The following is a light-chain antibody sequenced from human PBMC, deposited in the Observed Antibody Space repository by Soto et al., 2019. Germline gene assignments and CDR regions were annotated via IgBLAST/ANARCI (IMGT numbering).Light chain of an antibody. CDR3: AAWDDSLSGPV. V-gene: IGLV1-47*02. CDR1: SSNIGGNY. Sequence: QSVLTQPPSASGTPAQRVTISCSGSSSNIGGNYVYWYQQLPGAAPKLLIYLTDQRPSGVPDRFFGSKSGTSASLAISGLRSEDEAEYYCAAWDDSLSGPVFGGGTKVTVL. CDR2: LTD. J-gene: IGLJ2*01.